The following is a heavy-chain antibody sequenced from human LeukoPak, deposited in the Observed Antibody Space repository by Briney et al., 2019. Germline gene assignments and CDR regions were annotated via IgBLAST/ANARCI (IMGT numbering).Heavy chain of an antibody. D-gene: IGHD6-13*01. CDR2: IYYSGST. CDR1: GGSISSGDYY. Sequence: SETLSLTCTVSGGSISSGDYYWSWIRQPPGKGLEWIGYIYYSGSTYYNPSLKSRVTISVDTSKNQFSLKLSSVTAADTAVYYCARAPPSSSWYGWRTVFAAAFDYWGQGTLVTVSS. J-gene: IGHJ4*02. CDR3: ARAPPSSSWYGWRTVFAAAFDY. V-gene: IGHV4-30-4*01.